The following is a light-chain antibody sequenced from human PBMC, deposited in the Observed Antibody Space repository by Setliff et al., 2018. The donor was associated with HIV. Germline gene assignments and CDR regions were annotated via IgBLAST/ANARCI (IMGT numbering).Light chain of an antibody. CDR3: SSYTSSSTFYV. V-gene: IGLV2-14*01. CDR1: SSDVGGYKY. J-gene: IGLJ1*01. CDR2: EVS. Sequence: QSALTQPASVSGSPGQSITISCTGTSSDVGGYKYVSWYQHHPGKAPKVMISEVSKRPSGVSNRFSGSKSGNTASLTISGLQAEDEGDYYCSSYTSSSTFYVFGTGTKVTV.